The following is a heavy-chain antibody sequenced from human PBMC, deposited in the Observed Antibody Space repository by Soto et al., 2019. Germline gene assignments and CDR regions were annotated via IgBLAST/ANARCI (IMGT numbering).Heavy chain of an antibody. J-gene: IGHJ3*02. CDR3: TTQPLLTGDAFDI. CDR2: IKSKTDGGTT. D-gene: IGHD7-27*01. CDR1: GFTFSNAW. Sequence: GGSLRLSCAASGFTFSNAWMSWVRQAPGKGLEWVGRIKSKTDGGTTDYAAPVKGRFTISRDDSKNTLYLQMNSLKTEDTAVYYCTTQPLLTGDAFDIWGQGTMVTVSS. V-gene: IGHV3-15*01.